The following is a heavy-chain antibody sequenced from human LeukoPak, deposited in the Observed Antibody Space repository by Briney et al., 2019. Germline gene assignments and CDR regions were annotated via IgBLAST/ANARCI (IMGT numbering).Heavy chain of an antibody. J-gene: IGHJ4*02. V-gene: IGHV3-33*01. CDR2: IWYDGSNK. D-gene: IGHD3-10*01. Sequence: GGSLRLSCAASGFTFSSYGMHWVRQAPGKGLEWVAVIWYDGSNKYYADSVKGRFTISRDNSKNTLNLQMNSLRAEDTAVYYCARELWSGAYYFDYWGQGTLVTVSS. CDR1: GFTFSSYG. CDR3: ARELWSGAYYFDY.